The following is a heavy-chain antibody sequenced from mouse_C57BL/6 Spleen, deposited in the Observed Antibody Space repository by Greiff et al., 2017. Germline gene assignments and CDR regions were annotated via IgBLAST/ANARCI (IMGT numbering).Heavy chain of an antibody. V-gene: IGHV1-18*01. D-gene: IGHD4-1*01. J-gene: IGHJ4*01. Sequence: VQLQQSGPELVKPGASVKIPCKASGYTFTDYNMDWVKQSHGKSLEWIGDINPNNGGTIYNQKFKGKATLTVDKSSSTAYMELRSLTSEDTAVYYWARGNWDAYYAMDYWGQGTSVTVSS. CDR1: GYTFTDYN. CDR3: ARGNWDAYYAMDY. CDR2: INPNNGGT.